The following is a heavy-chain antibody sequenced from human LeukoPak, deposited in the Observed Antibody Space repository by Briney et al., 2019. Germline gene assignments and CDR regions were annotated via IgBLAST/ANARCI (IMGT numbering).Heavy chain of an antibody. CDR2: IYDSGST. CDR1: GGSISGYY. CDR3: ARKRSGNDAFDI. V-gene: IGHV4-59*01. Sequence: SETLSLTCTVSGGSISGYYWSWIRQPPGKGLEWIGCIYDSGSTNYNPSLKSRVTISVDTSRNQFSLRLSSVIAADTAVYYCARKRSGNDAFDIWGQGTMVTVSS. J-gene: IGHJ3*02. D-gene: IGHD4-23*01.